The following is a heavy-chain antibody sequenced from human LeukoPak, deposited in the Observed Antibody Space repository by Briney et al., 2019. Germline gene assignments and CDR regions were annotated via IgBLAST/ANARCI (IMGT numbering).Heavy chain of an antibody. CDR3: ARDDFRSGYYNFDY. CDR1: GGSISSYY. J-gene: IGHJ4*02. D-gene: IGHD3-3*01. V-gene: IGHV4-4*07. Sequence: SETLSLTCTVSGGSISSYYWSWIRQPAGKGLEWIGRIYTSGSTNYNPSLKSRVTMSVDTSKNQFSLKLSSVTAADTAVYYCARDDFRSGYYNFDYWGQGTLVTVSS. CDR2: IYTSGST.